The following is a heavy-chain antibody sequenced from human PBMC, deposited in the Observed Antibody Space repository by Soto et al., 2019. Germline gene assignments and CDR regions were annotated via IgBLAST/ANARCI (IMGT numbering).Heavy chain of an antibody. CDR2: IYYSGST. Sequence: QVQLQESGSGLVKPSQTLSLTCTFSVGSIRIGGYYWSWIRQHPGRGLEGIGYIYYSGSTNYNPSLKGRVTISVATSKNQFSLKLSSVTAADTAVYYCARDREAVAGIGHAFDIWGQGTMVTVSS. J-gene: IGHJ3*02. CDR1: VGSIRIGGYY. D-gene: IGHD6-19*01. CDR3: ARDREAVAGIGHAFDI. V-gene: IGHV4-31*03.